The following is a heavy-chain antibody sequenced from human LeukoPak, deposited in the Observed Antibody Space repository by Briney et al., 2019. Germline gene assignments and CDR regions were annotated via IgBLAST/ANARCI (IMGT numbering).Heavy chain of an antibody. CDR1: EFTFRNYG. D-gene: IGHD2-15*01. V-gene: IGHV3-33*01. CDR3: ARDVVSRYFDL. Sequence: PGGSLRLSCAASEFTFRNYGMHWVRQAPGKGLEWVAVIWYDGSKKYYEDSVKDRFTISRVNSKNTLYLQMNSLRAEDTAVYYCARDVVSRYFDLWGRGTLVTVSS. CDR2: IWYDGSKK. J-gene: IGHJ2*01.